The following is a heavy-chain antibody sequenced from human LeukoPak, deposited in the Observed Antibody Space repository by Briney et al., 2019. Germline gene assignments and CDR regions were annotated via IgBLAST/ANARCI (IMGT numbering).Heavy chain of an antibody. CDR1: GFTFSSYW. V-gene: IGHV3-74*01. CDR3: AREANYYDSSGYREWYYFDY. D-gene: IGHD3-22*01. J-gene: IGHJ4*02. Sequence: GGSLRLSCAASGFTFSSYWMHWVRQAPGKGLVWVSRINSDGSSTSYADSVKGRFTISRDNAKNSLYLQMNSLRAEDTALYYCAREANYYDSSGYREWYYFDYWGQGTLVTVSS. CDR2: INSDGSST.